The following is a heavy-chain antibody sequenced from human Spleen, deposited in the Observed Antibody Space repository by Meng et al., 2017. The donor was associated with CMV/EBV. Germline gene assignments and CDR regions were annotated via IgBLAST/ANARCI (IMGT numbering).Heavy chain of an antibody. J-gene: IGHJ4*02. CDR3: AKDNSRLGITYFDY. CDR2: IRYDGSNK. V-gene: IGHV3-30*02. D-gene: IGHD7-27*01. CDR1: GFIFSSYG. Sequence: GGSLRLSCAASGFIFSSYGMHWVRQAPGKGLEWVAFIRYDGSNKYYADSVKGRFTISRDNSKNTLYLQMNSLRAEDTAVYYCAKDNSRLGITYFDYWGQGTLVTVSS.